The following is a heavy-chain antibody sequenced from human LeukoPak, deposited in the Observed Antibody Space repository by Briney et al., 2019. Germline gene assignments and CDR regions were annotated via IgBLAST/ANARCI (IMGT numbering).Heavy chain of an antibody. J-gene: IGHJ4*02. CDR2: IRSSCSII. CDR3: ARDTYYYDSSGYYFDY. D-gene: IGHD3-22*01. CDR1: GFTFSSYS. Sequence: PGGSLRLSCAASGFTFSSYSMNWVRQARGRGLEWDSYIRSSCSIINYADSMKGPFTISRDNAKNSLYLQMNSLRAEDTAVYYCARDTYYYDSSGYYFDYWGQGTLVTVSS. V-gene: IGHV3-48*04.